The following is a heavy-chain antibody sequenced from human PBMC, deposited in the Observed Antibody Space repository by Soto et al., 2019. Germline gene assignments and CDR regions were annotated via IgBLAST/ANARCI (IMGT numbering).Heavy chain of an antibody. CDR3: ARRDGGYSYGVDY. D-gene: IGHD5-18*01. V-gene: IGHV1-46*01. J-gene: IGHJ4*02. CDR2: INPSGGGT. CDR1: GYTFTNYY. Sequence: ASVKVSCKASGYTFTNYYMHWVRQAPGQGLEWMGIINPSGGGTSYAQKFQGRVTMTRDTSTTTVYMELSSLRSEDTAVYYCARRDGGYSYGVDYWGQGTLVTVSS.